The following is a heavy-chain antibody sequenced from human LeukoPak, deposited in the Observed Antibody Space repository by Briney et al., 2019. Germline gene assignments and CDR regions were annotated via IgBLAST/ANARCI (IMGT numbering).Heavy chain of an antibody. CDR2: ISAYSGHT. D-gene: IGHD4-23*01. Sequence: SVKVSCKASGYTFTTYGINWVRQAPGQGLEWMGWISAYSGHTNYARKFQGRVTMTTDTSTTTAYMELRSLTSDDTAVFYCARDYDDNSRCFGYWGQGTLVTVSS. CDR3: ARDYDDNSRCFGY. V-gene: IGHV1-18*01. CDR1: GYTFTTYG. J-gene: IGHJ4*02.